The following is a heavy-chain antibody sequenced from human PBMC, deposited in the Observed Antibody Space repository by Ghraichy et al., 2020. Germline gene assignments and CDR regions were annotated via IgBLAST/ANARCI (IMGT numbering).Heavy chain of an antibody. J-gene: IGHJ5*01. CDR2: IYYSGST. Sequence: SETLSLTCTVSGGSISSGDYYWSWIRQPPGKGLEWIGYIYYSGSTYYNPSLKSRVTISVDTSKNQFSLKLSSVTAADTAVYYCAREIAVASNWFDPWGQGTLVTVSS. CDR1: GGSISSGDYY. V-gene: IGHV4-30-4*01. D-gene: IGHD6-19*01. CDR3: AREIAVASNWFDP.